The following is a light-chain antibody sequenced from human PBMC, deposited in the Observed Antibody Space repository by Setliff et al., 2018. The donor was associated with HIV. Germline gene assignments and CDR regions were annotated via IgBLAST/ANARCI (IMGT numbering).Light chain of an antibody. V-gene: IGLV2-14*01. CDR1: SSDVGGYSY. J-gene: IGLJ1*01. Sequence: QSALTQPASVSGSPGQSITISCTGTSSDVGGYSYVSWYQQHPGKAPKLIIYEARNRPSGVSNRFSGSKSGNTASLTISGLQAEDEADYYCSSYAITNTLPFGSGTKVTVL. CDR3: SSYAITNTLP. CDR2: EAR.